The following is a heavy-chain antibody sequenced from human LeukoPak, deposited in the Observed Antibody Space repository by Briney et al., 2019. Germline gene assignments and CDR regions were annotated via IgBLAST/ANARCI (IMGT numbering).Heavy chain of an antibody. J-gene: IGHJ4*02. CDR2: IYYSGNA. CDR1: GGSISSSSHY. CDR3: ARLRGNDFWSGYRIDY. Sequence: SETLSLTCTVSGGSISSSSHYWGWSRQPPGKGLEWIGTIYYSGNAYYNPSLKSRVTISVDTSENQFSLNLNSVTAADTAVYHCARLRGNDFWSGYRIDYWGQGILVTVSS. V-gene: IGHV4-39*01. D-gene: IGHD3-3*01.